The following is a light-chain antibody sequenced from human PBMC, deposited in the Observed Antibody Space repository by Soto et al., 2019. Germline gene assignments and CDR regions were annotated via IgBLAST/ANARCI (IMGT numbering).Light chain of an antibody. CDR1: QSVSSY. V-gene: IGKV3-11*01. J-gene: IGKJ1*01. CDR3: QQRRYWPVT. CDR2: DAS. Sequence: EIVLTQSPAILSMSPGERATLTCRASQSVSSYFACYQQKPGQAPRLLVYDASNKATGVPARFSGSGSGTDFTITISSLEPEDFAVYYCQQRRYWPVTFGQGTKVEIK.